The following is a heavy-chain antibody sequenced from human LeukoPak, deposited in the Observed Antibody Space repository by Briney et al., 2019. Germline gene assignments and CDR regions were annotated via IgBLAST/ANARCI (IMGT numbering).Heavy chain of an antibody. CDR3: ARERGEGRTRNFDY. Sequence: GGSLRLSCAASGFTFSSYFVHWVRQAPGKGLDWVTTISYDGSIQYYSDSVKGRFTISRDNSKNTLCLQMNSLKPEDTAMYYCARERGEGRTRNFDYWGQGTLVTVSS. CDR2: ISYDGSIQ. J-gene: IGHJ4*02. V-gene: IGHV3-30-3*01. D-gene: IGHD3-16*01. CDR1: GFTFSSYF.